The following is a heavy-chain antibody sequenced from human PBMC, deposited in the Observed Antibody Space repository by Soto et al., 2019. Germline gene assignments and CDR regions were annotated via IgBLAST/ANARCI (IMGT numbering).Heavy chain of an antibody. CDR3: ARGRIVLVPAAMDFDY. CDR2: IYYSGST. V-gene: IGHV4-59*08. CDR1: GGSISSYY. Sequence: SETLSLTCTVSGGSISSYYWSWIRQPPGKGLEWIGYIYYSGSTNYNPSLKSRVTISVDTSKNQFSLKLSSVTAADTAVYYCARGRIVLVPAAMDFDYWGQGTLVTVSS. D-gene: IGHD2-2*01. J-gene: IGHJ4*02.